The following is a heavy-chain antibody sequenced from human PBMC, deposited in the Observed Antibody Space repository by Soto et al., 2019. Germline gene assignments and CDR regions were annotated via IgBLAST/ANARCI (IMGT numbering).Heavy chain of an antibody. CDR2: IIPILGTA. V-gene: IGHV1-69*12. D-gene: IGHD2-21*02. CDR1: GGTFSSYA. J-gene: IGHJ6*02. Sequence: QVQLVQSGAAVKKPGSSVKVSCKASGGTFSSYAISWVRQAPGQGLEWMGGIIPILGTANYAQKFQGRVTIXAXXATSTAYMELSSRRSEDTAVYYCARGRDEYYGMDVWGQGTTVTLSS. CDR3: ARGRDEYYGMDV.